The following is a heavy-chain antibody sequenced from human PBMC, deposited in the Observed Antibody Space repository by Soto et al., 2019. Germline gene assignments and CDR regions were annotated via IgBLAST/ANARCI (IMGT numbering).Heavy chain of an antibody. CDR3: ARDRARDYYYGMDV. J-gene: IGHJ6*02. CDR1: GFTGSSNY. D-gene: IGHD6-6*01. Sequence: LRLAYPASGFTGSSNYSSWRRQAPGKGLEWVSVIYSGGSTYYADSVKGRFTISRDNSKNTLYLQMNSLRAEDTAVYYCARDRARDYYYGMDVWGQGTTVTVSS. V-gene: IGHV3-53*01. CDR2: IYSGGST.